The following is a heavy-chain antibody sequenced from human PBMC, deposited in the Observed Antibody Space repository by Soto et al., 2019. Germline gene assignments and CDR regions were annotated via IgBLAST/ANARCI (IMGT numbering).Heavy chain of an antibody. J-gene: IGHJ4*02. CDR2: IYYSGSS. V-gene: IGHV4-59*08. Sequence: QVQLQESGPGLVKPSETLSLTCTVSGGSIGNSYWSWIRQSPGKGLEWIGYIYYSGSSNYNPSLKSRVSISVDTSKNQFSLKLSSVTAADTAVYYCARHSSSWPIFDYWGQVTLVIVSS. CDR1: GGSIGNSY. D-gene: IGHD6-13*01. CDR3: ARHSSSWPIFDY.